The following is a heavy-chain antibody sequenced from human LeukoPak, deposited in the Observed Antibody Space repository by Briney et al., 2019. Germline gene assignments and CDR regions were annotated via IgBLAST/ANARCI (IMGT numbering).Heavy chain of an antibody. CDR1: GFTFSSYG. J-gene: IGHJ4*02. CDR3: AKSETSSWYEGVFPFDY. D-gene: IGHD6-13*01. V-gene: IGHV3-30*18. Sequence: GRSLRLSCAASGFTFSSYGMHWVRQAPGKGLEWVAVISYDGSNKYYADSVKGRFTISRDNSKNTLYLQMNSLRAEDTAVYYCAKSETSSWYEGVFPFDYWGQGTLVTVSS. CDR2: ISYDGSNK.